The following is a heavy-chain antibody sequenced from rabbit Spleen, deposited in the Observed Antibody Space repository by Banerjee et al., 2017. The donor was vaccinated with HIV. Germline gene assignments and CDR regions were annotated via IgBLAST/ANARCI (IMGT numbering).Heavy chain of an antibody. D-gene: IGHD3-3*01. Sequence: EQLEESGGGLVKPEGSLTLTCKASGVSLNDKDVMCWVRQAPGKGLEWIACINIVTGKSVYASWAEGRFIMFRTSSTKVTLQMTSLTAADTATYFCARDLVVAIGWNFNLWGQGTLVTVS. V-gene: IGHV1S45*01. CDR1: GVSLNDKDV. CDR3: ARDLVVAIGWNFNL. J-gene: IGHJ4*01. CDR2: INIVTGKS.